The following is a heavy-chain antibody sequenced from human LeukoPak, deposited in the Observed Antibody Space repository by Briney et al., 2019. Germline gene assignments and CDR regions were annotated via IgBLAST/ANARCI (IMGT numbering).Heavy chain of an antibody. D-gene: IGHD3-10*01. CDR2: IYHSGST. J-gene: IGHJ4*02. CDR1: GDSISSNNYY. Sequence: SSETLSLTCIVSGDSISSNNYYWGWIRQPPGKGLEWIASIYHSGSTYYNPSIKSRVTMSVDTSKNQFSLMLTSVSAADTAVYYCARGTTYYYGSGSYYNDYWGQGTLVTVSS. V-gene: IGHV4-39*01. CDR3: ARGTTYYYGSGSYYNDY.